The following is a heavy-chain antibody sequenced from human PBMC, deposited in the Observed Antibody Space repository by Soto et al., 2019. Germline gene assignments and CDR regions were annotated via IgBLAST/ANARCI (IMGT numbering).Heavy chain of an antibody. CDR1: GFTFSSYS. J-gene: IGHJ3*02. CDR2: ISSSSSTI. D-gene: IGHD7-27*01. Sequence: GGSLRLSCAASGFTFSSYSMNWVRQAPGKGLEWVSYISSSSSTIYYADSVKGRFTISRDNAKNSLYLQMNSLRDEDTAVYYCARGPSWLTGDSAGAFDIWGQGTMVTVSS. V-gene: IGHV3-48*02. CDR3: ARGPSWLTGDSAGAFDI.